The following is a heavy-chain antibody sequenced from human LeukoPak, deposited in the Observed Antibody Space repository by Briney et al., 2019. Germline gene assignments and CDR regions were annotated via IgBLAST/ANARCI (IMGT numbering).Heavy chain of an antibody. V-gene: IGHV4-59*01. CDR2: IHYSGST. Sequence: SETLSLTCTVSGGSISSYYWSWIRQPPGKGLEWIGYIHYSGSTNYNPSLKSRVTISVDTSKNQFSLKLSSVTAADTAVYYCARGNYGDYWYFQHWGQGTLVTVSS. CDR1: GGSISSYY. CDR3: ARGNYGDYWYFQH. D-gene: IGHD4-17*01. J-gene: IGHJ1*01.